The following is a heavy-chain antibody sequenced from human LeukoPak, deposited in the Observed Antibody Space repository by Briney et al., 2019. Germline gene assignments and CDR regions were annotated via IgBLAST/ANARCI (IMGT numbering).Heavy chain of an antibody. J-gene: IGHJ4*02. CDR2: ISYSGFT. CDR1: GGSISSYQ. Sequence: KPSETLSLTCTVSGGSISSYQWSWIRQPPGKALEWIGYISYSGFTNYNPSLKSRVTISLDTSKNQFSLKLTSVTAADTAVYYCAGHHPRNTVDFWGQGTLVTVSS. V-gene: IGHV4-59*08. CDR3: AGHHPRNTVDF. D-gene: IGHD2-8*02.